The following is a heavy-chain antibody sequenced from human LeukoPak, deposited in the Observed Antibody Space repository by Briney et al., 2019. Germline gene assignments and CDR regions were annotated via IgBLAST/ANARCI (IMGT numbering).Heavy chain of an antibody. CDR3: ARAGFTFSDYFGSFFDY. Sequence: GGSLRLSCVASGFTFSSYAMSWVRQAPGKGLEWVSGISGRDGSTYYADSVKGRFTISRDNAKNSLYLQMNSLRAEDTAVYYCARAGFTFSDYFGSFFDYWGQGTLVTVSS. J-gene: IGHJ4*02. D-gene: IGHD3-10*01. CDR1: GFTFSSYA. CDR2: ISGRDGST. V-gene: IGHV3-23*01.